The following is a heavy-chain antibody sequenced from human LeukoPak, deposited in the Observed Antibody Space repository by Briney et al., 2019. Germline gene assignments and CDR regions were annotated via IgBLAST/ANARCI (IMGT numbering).Heavy chain of an antibody. V-gene: IGHV3-30-3*01. CDR1: GFTFSSYA. D-gene: IGHD2-2*02. CDR2: ISYDGSNK. J-gene: IGHJ4*02. Sequence: GGSLRLSCAASGFTFSSYAMHWVRQAPGKGLEWVAVISYDGSNKYYADSVKGRFTISRDNSKNTLYLQMNSLRAEDTAVYYCAKDRDIVVVPAAIWGPYYFDYWGQGTLVTVSS. CDR3: AKDRDIVVVPAAIWGPYYFDY.